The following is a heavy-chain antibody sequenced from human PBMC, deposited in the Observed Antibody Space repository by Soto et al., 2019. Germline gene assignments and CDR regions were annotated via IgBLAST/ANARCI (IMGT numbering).Heavy chain of an antibody. V-gene: IGHV3-11*01. J-gene: IGHJ4*02. Sequence: GGALRLYCSASGFTFSDYYMSWIRQAPGKGLEWVSYISSSGSTIYYADSVKGRFTISRDNAKNSLYLQMNSLRAEDTAVYYCARTNEYYYDSSGSNPVWGQGTLVTVSS. CDR3: ARTNEYYYDSSGSNPV. CDR1: GFTFSDYY. CDR2: ISSSGSTI. D-gene: IGHD3-22*01.